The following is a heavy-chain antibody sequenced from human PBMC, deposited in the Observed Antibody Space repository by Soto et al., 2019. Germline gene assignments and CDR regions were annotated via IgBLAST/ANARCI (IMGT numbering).Heavy chain of an antibody. D-gene: IGHD1-1*01. CDR3: ASSTGTPYYYGMDV. CDR1: GGSISNYY. V-gene: IGHV4-59*01. Sequence: SETLSLTCTVSGGSISNYYWSWIRQPPGKGLEWIGYIYYSGSTNYNPSLKSRVTISVDTSKNQFSLKLSSVTAADTAVYYCASSTGTPYYYGMDVWGQGTTVTVSS. CDR2: IYYSGST. J-gene: IGHJ6*02.